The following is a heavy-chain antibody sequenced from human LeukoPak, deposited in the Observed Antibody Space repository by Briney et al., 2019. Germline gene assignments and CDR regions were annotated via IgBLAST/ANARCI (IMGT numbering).Heavy chain of an antibody. D-gene: IGHD5-12*01. CDR3: AREISAYSGYDFGGNWFDP. Sequence: PSETLSLTCTVSGGSISSSSYYWGRIRHPPGKGLEWIGYIYYSGSTNYNPSLKSRVTISVDTSKNQFSLKLSPVTAADTAVYYCAREISAYSGYDFGGNWFDPWGQGTLVTVSS. J-gene: IGHJ5*02. V-gene: IGHV4-61*01. CDR1: GGSISSSSYY. CDR2: IYYSGST.